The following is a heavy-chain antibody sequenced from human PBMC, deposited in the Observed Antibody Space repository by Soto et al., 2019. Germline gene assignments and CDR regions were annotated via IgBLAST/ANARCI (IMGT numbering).Heavy chain of an antibody. Sequence: SETLSLTCTVSGGSISSYYWSWILQPAGKGLEWIGRIYTSGSTNYNPYLKSRVTMSVDTSKSQLYLKLSSVTAADTAVYYCAREDGVAVAGYPSDWGQGTLVTVSS. CDR3: AREDGVAVAGYPSD. V-gene: IGHV4-4*07. J-gene: IGHJ4*02. CDR1: GGSISSYY. D-gene: IGHD6-19*01. CDR2: IYTSGST.